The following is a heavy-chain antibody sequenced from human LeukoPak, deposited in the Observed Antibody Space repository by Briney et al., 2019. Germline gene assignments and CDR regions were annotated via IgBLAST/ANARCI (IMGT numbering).Heavy chain of an antibody. Sequence: SETLSLTCTVSGGSISSSSYYWGWIRQPPGKGLEWIGSIYYSGSTYYNPSLKSRVTISVDTSKNQFSLKLSSVTAADTAVYYCARDQGITGTPNYWGQGTLVTVSS. CDR3: ARDQGITGTPNY. CDR2: IYYSGST. CDR1: GGSISSSSYY. J-gene: IGHJ4*02. V-gene: IGHV4-39*07. D-gene: IGHD1-7*01.